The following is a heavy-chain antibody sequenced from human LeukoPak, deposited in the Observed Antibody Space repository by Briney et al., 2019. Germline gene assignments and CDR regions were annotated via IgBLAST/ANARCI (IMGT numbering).Heavy chain of an antibody. D-gene: IGHD3-9*01. Sequence: GGSLRLSCAASGFTFSSYAMSWVRQAPGKGLEWVSAISGSGGSTYYADSVKGRFTISRDNSKNTLYLQMNSLRAEDTAVYYCAKDPTLYYDISTGYGMDVWGQGTTVTVSS. CDR3: AKDPTLYYDISTGYGMDV. V-gene: IGHV3-23*01. CDR1: GFTFSSYA. CDR2: ISGSGGST. J-gene: IGHJ6*02.